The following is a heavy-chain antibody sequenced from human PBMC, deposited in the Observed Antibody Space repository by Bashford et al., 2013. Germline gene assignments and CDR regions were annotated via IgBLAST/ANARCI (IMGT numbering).Heavy chain of an antibody. Sequence: SLRLSCAASGFTFDDYAMHWVRQAPGKGLEWVSGISWNSGRIGYADSVKGRFTISRDNAKNSLYLQMNSLRPEDTAFYYCAKEAYCTNSGCSTGIFGYWGQGTLVTVSS. D-gene: IGHD2-8*01. V-gene: IGHV3-9*01. J-gene: IGHJ4*02. CDR1: GFTFDDYA. CDR2: ISWNSGRI. CDR3: AKEAYCTNSGCSTGIFGY.